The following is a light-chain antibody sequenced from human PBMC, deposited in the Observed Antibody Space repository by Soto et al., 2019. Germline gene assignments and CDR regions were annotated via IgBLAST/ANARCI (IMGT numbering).Light chain of an antibody. CDR3: CSYVGTFTWV. V-gene: IGLV2-11*01. Sequence: QSVLTQPRSVSDSPGQSVTISCTGTSSDVGGYNYVSWYQQHPDKAPKVMIYDVSKRPSGVPDRFSGSKSGNTASLTISGLQAEDEADYYCCSYVGTFTWVFGGGTKVTVL. CDR2: DVS. CDR1: SSDVGGYNY. J-gene: IGLJ3*02.